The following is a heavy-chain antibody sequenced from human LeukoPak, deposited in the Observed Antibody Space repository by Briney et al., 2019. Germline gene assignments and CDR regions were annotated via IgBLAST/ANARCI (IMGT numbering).Heavy chain of an antibody. D-gene: IGHD4-17*01. CDR3: AITTRDDFGEYFFDY. V-gene: IGHV4-59*01. J-gene: IGHJ4*02. Sequence: PSETLSLTCAVSGGSISTYYWSWIRQPPGRGLEWIGYIYHGGSAMYSPSLRSRVTISVDRPNNHFSLKLTSVTAADTAVYFCAITTRDDFGEYFFDYWGQGTLVTGSS. CDR2: IYHGGSA. CDR1: GGSISTYY.